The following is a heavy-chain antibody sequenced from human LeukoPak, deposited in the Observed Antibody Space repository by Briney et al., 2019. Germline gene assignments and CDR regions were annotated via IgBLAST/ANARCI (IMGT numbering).Heavy chain of an antibody. V-gene: IGHV4-59*01. CDR1: GGSISSYY. D-gene: IGHD3-22*01. CDR2: IYYSGST. J-gene: IGHJ4*02. CDR3: ARGDYYDSNFDY. Sequence: PSXXLSLTCTVSGGSISSYYWSWIRQPPGKGLEWIGYIYYSGSTNYNPSLKSRVTISVDTSKNQFSLKLSSVTAADTAVYYCARGDYYDSNFDYWGQGTLVTVSS.